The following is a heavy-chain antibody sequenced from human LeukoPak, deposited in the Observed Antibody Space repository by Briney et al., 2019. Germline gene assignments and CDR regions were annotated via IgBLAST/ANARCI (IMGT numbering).Heavy chain of an antibody. CDR2: INHSGST. Sequence: SETLSLTCAVSVGTFSGYYWSWIRQPPGKGLEWIGEINHSGSTNYNPSLKSRVTISVDTSKNQFSLKLSSVTAADTAVYYCARGYPPWSGRYNYWGQGTLVTVSS. J-gene: IGHJ4*02. D-gene: IGHD3-3*01. CDR1: VGTFSGYY. V-gene: IGHV4-34*01. CDR3: ARGYPPWSGRYNY.